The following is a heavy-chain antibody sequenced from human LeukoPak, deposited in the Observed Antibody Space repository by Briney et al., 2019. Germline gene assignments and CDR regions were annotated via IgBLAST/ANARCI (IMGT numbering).Heavy chain of an antibody. V-gene: IGHV6-1*01. CDR2: TYYRSKWYN. Sequence: SQTLSLTCAISGDSVSSNSAAWNWIRQSPSRGLEWLGRTYYRSKWYNDYAVSVKSRITINPDTSKNQFSLQLNSVTPEDTAVYYCARAPTGGDDCSSTSCYRRDSFDYYYYMDAWGKGTTVTVSS. J-gene: IGHJ6*03. CDR3: ARAPTGGDDCSSTSCYRRDSFDYYYYMDA. D-gene: IGHD2-2*01. CDR1: GDSVSSNSAA.